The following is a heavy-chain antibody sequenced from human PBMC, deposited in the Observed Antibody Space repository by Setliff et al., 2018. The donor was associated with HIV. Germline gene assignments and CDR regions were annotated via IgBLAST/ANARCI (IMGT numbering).Heavy chain of an antibody. D-gene: IGHD3-10*01. Sequence: PSETLSLTCTVSGGSMNNYYWNWIRQTPGKGLERIGYIYENAYAHYTVSLRSRVTVSMDTSKNQFSLTLRSVTAADRAVYYCARAQMHRGVVSWSLYYFDYWGQGALVTVS. J-gene: IGHJ4*02. V-gene: IGHV4-59*01. CDR1: GGSMNNYY. CDR2: IYENAYA. CDR3: ARAQMHRGVVSWSLYYFDY.